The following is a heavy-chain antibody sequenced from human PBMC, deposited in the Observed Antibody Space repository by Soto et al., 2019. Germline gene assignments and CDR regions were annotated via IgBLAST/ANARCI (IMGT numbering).Heavy chain of an antibody. V-gene: IGHV3-23*01. Sequence: HPGGSLRLSCAASGFTFSSYAMSWVRQAPGKGLEWVSAISGSGGSTYYADSVKGRFTISRDNSKNTLYLQMNSPRAEDTAVYYCAAYSYMYDSSGYYSSPFVTYWGQGTLVTVSS. CDR3: AAYSYMYDSSGYYSSPFVTY. J-gene: IGHJ4*02. CDR1: GFTFSSYA. D-gene: IGHD3-22*01. CDR2: ISGSGGST.